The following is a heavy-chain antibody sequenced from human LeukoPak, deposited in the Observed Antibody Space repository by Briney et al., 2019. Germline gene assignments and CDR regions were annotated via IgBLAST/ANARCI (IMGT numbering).Heavy chain of an antibody. V-gene: IGHV3-23*01. D-gene: IGHD1-26*01. J-gene: IGHJ5*02. Sequence: GGSLRLSCAASGFTFSSYAMSWVRQAPGKGLEWVSAISGSGGSTYYADSVKGRFTISRDNTKNTLYLQMNSLRAEDTAVYYCAKDDGSYYEGFLSWGQGTLVTVSS. CDR3: AKDDGSYYEGFLS. CDR2: ISGSGGST. CDR1: GFTFSSYA.